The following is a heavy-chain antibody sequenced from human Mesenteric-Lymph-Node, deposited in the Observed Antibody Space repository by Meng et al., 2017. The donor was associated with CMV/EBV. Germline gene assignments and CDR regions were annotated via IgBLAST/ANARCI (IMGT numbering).Heavy chain of an antibody. V-gene: IGHV3-23*01. J-gene: IGHJ4*02. D-gene: IGHD1-26*01. CDR1: GFTVSSSE. Sequence: GESLKISCATSGFTVSSSEVTWVRQAPGKGLEWVSTISGSGGSTYYADSVKGRFTISRDNSKNTLYLQMNSLRTEDTAVYYCARDHSMGGGRYFDYWGQGTLVTVSS. CDR3: ARDHSMGGGRYFDY. CDR2: ISGSGGST.